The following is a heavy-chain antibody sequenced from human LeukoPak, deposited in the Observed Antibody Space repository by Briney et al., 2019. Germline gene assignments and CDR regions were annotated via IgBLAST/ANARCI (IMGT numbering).Heavy chain of an antibody. V-gene: IGHV3-23*01. Sequence: GGTLRLSCAASGFTFSSYGMSWVRQAPGKGLEWVSAISGSGGSTYYADSVKGRFTISRDNSKNTLYLQMNSLRAEDTAVYYCAKGPYSGSYHVTVYFDYWGQGTLVTVSS. J-gene: IGHJ4*02. D-gene: IGHD1-26*01. CDR3: AKGPYSGSYHVTVYFDY. CDR2: ISGSGGST. CDR1: GFTFSSYG.